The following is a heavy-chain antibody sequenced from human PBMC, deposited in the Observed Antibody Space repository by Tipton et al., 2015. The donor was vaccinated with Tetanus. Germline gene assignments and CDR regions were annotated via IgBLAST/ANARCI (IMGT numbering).Heavy chain of an antibody. D-gene: IGHD4-17*01. CDR1: GGSISSGDYY. CDR3: ARGEAYGDYPAMSFFDN. J-gene: IGHJ4*02. CDR2: VYSTATT. Sequence: TLSLTCTVSGGSISSGDYYWSWIRRPPGKGPEWIGYVYSTATTYYNPSLKSRVTISVDTSKNQSSLKLTSVTAADTAVYYCARGEAYGDYPAMSFFDNWGQGTLLTVSS. V-gene: IGHV4-30-4*01.